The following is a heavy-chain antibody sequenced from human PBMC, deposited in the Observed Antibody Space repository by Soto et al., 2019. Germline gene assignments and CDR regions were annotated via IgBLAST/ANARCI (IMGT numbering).Heavy chain of an antibody. CDR3: TRDHFGWFHNAFDI. J-gene: IGHJ3*02. CDR2: IRSKAYGGTT. V-gene: IGHV3-49*03. Sequence: EVQLVESGGGLVQPGRSLRLSCTASGFTFGDYAMSWFRQAPGKGLEWVGFIRSKAYGGTTEYAASVKGRFTISRDDSKSIAYLQMNSLKTEDTAVYYCTRDHFGWFHNAFDIWGQGTMVTVSS. CDR1: GFTFGDYA. D-gene: IGHD3-9*01.